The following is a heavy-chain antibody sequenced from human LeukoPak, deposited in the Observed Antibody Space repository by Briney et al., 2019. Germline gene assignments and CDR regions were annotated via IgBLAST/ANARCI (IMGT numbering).Heavy chain of an antibody. D-gene: IGHD5-12*01. CDR3: ARETHTGFAYYGLDV. V-gene: IGHV3-30*04. J-gene: IGHJ6*02. CDR1: GFTFSRYS. CDR2: ISYDGSNK. Sequence: QTGGSLRLSCAASGFTFSRYSMHWVRQAPGKGLEWVAVISYDGSNKYFADSVKGRFTISRDNFNNTLFLQMSSLRVEDTAVYFCARETHTGFAYYGLDVWGQGTTVTVSS.